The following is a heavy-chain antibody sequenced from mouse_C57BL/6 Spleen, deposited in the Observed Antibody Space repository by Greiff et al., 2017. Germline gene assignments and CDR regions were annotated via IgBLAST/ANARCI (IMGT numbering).Heavy chain of an antibody. CDR2: INPNNGGT. J-gene: IGHJ4*01. CDR3: ARGGYGESMDY. CDR1: GYTFTDYY. D-gene: IGHD2-2*01. Sequence: VQLQQSGPELVKPGASVKISCKASGYTFTDYYMNWVKQSHGKSLEWIGDINPNNGGTSYNQKFKGKATLTVDKSSSTAYMELRSLTSEDSAVYYCARGGYGESMDYWGQGTSVTVSS. V-gene: IGHV1-26*01.